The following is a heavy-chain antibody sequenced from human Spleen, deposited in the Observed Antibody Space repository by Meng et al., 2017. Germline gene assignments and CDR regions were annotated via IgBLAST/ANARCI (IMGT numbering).Heavy chain of an antibody. CDR3: ARVISDSNYELDY. D-gene: IGHD4-11*01. Sequence: QVQLVQSGSELKKPGASVKVSCKASGYTFTSYDINWVRQATGQGLEWMGWMNPNSGNTGYAQKFQGRVTMTRNTSISTAYMELSSLRSEDTAVYYCARVISDSNYELDYWGQGTLVTVSS. CDR2: MNPNSGNT. J-gene: IGHJ4*02. V-gene: IGHV1-8*01. CDR1: GYTFTSYD.